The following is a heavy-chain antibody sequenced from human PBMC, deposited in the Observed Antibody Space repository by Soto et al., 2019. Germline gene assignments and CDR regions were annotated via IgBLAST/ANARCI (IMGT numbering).Heavy chain of an antibody. J-gene: IGHJ4*02. CDR1: GGSISSSSYY. V-gene: IGHV4-39*07. CDR3: ARAWVNYRFDY. Sequence: SETLSLTCTVSGGSISSSSYYWGWIRQPPGKGLEWIGNIYYSGSTYYNPSLKSRVTISVDTSKNQFSLKLSSVTAADTAVYYCARAWVNYRFDYWGQGTLVTVSS. D-gene: IGHD4-4*01. CDR2: IYYSGST.